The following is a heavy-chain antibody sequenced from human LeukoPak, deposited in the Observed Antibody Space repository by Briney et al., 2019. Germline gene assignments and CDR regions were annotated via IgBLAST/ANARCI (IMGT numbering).Heavy chain of an antibody. CDR2: IYPADSTA. CDR3: ARHPKSGYTGYGSEY. V-gene: IGHV5-51*01. D-gene: IGHD5-12*01. Sequence: GESLKISCKPSGYSFTTYSIGWVRQVPGKGLEWVGIIYPADSTAKYSPSFQGQVTISVDKSISTAYLQWSRLEASDTAVFYCARHPKSGYTGYGSEYWGQGTLVTVSS. J-gene: IGHJ4*02. CDR1: GYSFTTYS.